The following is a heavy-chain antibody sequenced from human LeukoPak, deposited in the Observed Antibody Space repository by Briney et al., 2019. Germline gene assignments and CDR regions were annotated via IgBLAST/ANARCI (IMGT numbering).Heavy chain of an antibody. Sequence: GGSLSLSCAASGFTFSNYWMYWVRQAPGKGLVWVSRINSDGTTTNFADSVKGRFTISRDNAKNTVYLQMNSLRAEDTAIYYCTRDITLTRGGRSDYWGQGTLVTVSS. CDR3: TRDITLTRGGRSDY. D-gene: IGHD3-10*01. V-gene: IGHV3-74*01. J-gene: IGHJ4*02. CDR2: INSDGTTT. CDR1: GFTFSNYW.